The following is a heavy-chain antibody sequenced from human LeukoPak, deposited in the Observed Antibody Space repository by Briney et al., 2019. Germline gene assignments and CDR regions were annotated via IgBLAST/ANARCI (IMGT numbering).Heavy chain of an antibody. V-gene: IGHV4-34*01. CDR2: INHSGST. Sequence: PSETLSLTCAVYGGSFSGYYCSWIRQPPGKGLEWIGEINHSGSTNYNPSLKSRVTISVDTPKNQFSLKLSSVTAADTAVYYCARGPTYYYDSSGYPWGQGNLVTVSS. CDR3: ARGPTYYYDSSGYP. CDR1: GGSFSGYY. J-gene: IGHJ5*02. D-gene: IGHD3-22*01.